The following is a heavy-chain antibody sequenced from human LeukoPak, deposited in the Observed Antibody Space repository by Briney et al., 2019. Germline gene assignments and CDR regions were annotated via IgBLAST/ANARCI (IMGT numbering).Heavy chain of an antibody. V-gene: IGHV3-30*02. CDR1: GFTFSSCG. CDR2: IRYDGTNK. J-gene: IGHJ4*02. D-gene: IGHD3-22*01. CDR3: AKGMDYYDSSGYYQIDY. Sequence: GGSLRLSCAASGFTFSSCGIHWVRQSPGKGLEWVAFIRYDGTNKYYADSVKGRFTLSRDNSQNTLFLQMNGLRAEDTAMYYCAKGMDYYDSSGYYQIDYWGQGTLVTVSS.